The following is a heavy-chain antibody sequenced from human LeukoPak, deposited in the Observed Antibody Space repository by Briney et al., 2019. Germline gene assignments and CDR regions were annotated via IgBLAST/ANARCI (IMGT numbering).Heavy chain of an antibody. CDR2: TSSFDGTV. CDR1: GFTFTEYY. J-gene: IGHJ4*02. D-gene: IGHD3-10*01. CDR3: ARDRFGVFDY. V-gene: IGHV3-11*01. Sequence: GGSLRLACAASGFTFTEYYMSWIRQAPGKGPEWIPYTSSFDGTVNYAESVKGRFTISRDNAKSLLYLQMSSLRDEDTAVYYCARDRFGVFDYWGQGTLVSVSS.